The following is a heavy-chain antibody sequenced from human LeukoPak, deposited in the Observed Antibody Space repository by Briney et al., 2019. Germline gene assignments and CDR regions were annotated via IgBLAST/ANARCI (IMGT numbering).Heavy chain of an antibody. Sequence: GGSLRLSCAASGFTFSGYPMHWVRQAPGKGLDWVAIISDDGGRKFYADSVEGRFTISRDNSKNTLFLQMNSLRAEDTAVYYCARSYGGNSAFDYWGQGTLVTVSS. CDR3: ARSYGGNSAFDY. D-gene: IGHD4-23*01. J-gene: IGHJ4*02. CDR1: GFTFSGYP. V-gene: IGHV3-30*04. CDR2: ISDDGGRK.